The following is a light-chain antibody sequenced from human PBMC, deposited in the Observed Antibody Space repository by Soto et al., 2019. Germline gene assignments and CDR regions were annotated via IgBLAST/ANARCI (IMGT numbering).Light chain of an antibody. Sequence: LKHSPGTLSLQTGERATLSCRAICVVSSSYFAWSQQKPRQAPRLLIYGASSSATGIPDRFSGSGSGTDFTLTISIIQSEDFAVYYCQQYNNWPLITFCQG. CDR3: QQYNNWPLIT. V-gene: IGKV3-20*01. CDR1: CVVSSSY. J-gene: IGKJ5*01. CDR2: GAS.